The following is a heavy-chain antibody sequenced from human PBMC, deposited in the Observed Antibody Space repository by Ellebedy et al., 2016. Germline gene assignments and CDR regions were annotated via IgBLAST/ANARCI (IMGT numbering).Heavy chain of an antibody. CDR1: GFTFSSYG. V-gene: IGHV3-30*18. CDR3: AKVPGDYDNYYGMDV. J-gene: IGHJ6*02. CDR2: ISYDGSNK. Sequence: GGSLRLXXAASGFTFSSYGMHWVRQAPGKGLEWVAVISYDGSNKYYADSVKGRFTISRDNSKNTLYLQMNSLRAEDTAVYYCAKVPGDYDNYYGMDVWGQGTTVTVSS. D-gene: IGHD4-17*01.